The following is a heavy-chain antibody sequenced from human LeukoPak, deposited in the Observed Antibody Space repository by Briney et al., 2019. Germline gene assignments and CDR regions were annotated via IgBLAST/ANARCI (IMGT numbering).Heavy chain of an antibody. Sequence: QAGGSLRLSCAASGFTFTTYWMSWVRQAPGKGLEWVANIKQDGSEKYYVDSVKGRLTISRDNAKNSLYLQMNSLRAEDTAVYYCARDSGCYYDSSGYYRCDLNWFDPWGQGTLVTVSS. CDR3: ARDSGCYYDSSGYYRCDLNWFDP. J-gene: IGHJ5*02. D-gene: IGHD3-22*01. V-gene: IGHV3-7*01. CDR2: IKQDGSEK. CDR1: GFTFTTYW.